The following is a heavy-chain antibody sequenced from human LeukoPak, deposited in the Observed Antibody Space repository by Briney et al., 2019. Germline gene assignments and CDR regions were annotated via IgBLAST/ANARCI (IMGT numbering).Heavy chain of an antibody. CDR1: GGSFSGYY. CDR2: INHSGST. CDR3: ARGVLEVRGVIITGYYYGMDV. V-gene: IGHV4-34*01. D-gene: IGHD3-10*01. J-gene: IGHJ6*02. Sequence: SETLSLTCAVYGGSFSGYYWSWIRQPPGKGLEWIGEINHSGSTNYNPSFKSRVTISVDTSKNQFSLKLSSVTAADTAVYYCARGVLEVRGVIITGYYYGMDVWGQGTTVTVSS.